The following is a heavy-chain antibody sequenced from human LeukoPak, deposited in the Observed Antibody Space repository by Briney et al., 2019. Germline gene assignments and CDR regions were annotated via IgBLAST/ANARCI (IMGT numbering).Heavy chain of an antibody. CDR2: INHSGST. CDR1: GYSISSGYY. Sequence: SETLSLTCTVSGYSISSGYYWGWIRQPPGKGLEWIGEINHSGSTNYNPSLKSRVTISVDTSKNQFSLKLSSVTAADTAVYYCARHVASSWTKLNWFDPWGQGTLVTVSS. J-gene: IGHJ5*02. V-gene: IGHV4-38-2*02. CDR3: ARHVASSWTKLNWFDP. D-gene: IGHD6-13*01.